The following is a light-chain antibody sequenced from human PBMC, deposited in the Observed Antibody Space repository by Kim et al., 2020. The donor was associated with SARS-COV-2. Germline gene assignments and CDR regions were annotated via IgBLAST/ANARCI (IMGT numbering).Light chain of an antibody. CDR2: DVT. Sequence: QSVLTQPPSASGSPGQSITISCTGTSSDVGNYDLVSWYQQHPGTVPKLMIYDVTKRPSGVSNRFSGSKSGNTASLTISGLQAEDEADYYCCSYAGSSSWVFGGGAQLTVL. CDR1: SSDVGNYDL. J-gene: IGLJ3*02. CDR3: CSYAGSSSWV. V-gene: IGLV2-23*02.